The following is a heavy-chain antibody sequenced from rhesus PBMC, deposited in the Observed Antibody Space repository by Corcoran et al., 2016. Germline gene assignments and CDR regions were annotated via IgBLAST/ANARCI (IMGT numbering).Heavy chain of an antibody. CDR3: ARGIAAAGRGNY. Sequence: QVQLQESGPGVVKPSETLSLTCAVSGYSISSGYDWSWIRQPPGKGLGWIGYIYGSSGRTNYNPSLKNRVTISKDTSKNQFSLKLSSVTAADTAVYYCARGIAAAGRGNYWGQGVLVTVSS. V-gene: IGHV4-76*01. CDR2: IYGSSGRT. J-gene: IGHJ4*01. D-gene: IGHD6-31*01. CDR1: GYSISSGYD.